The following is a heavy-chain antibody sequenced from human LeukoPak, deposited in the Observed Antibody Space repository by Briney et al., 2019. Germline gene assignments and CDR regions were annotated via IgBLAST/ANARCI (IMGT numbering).Heavy chain of an antibody. V-gene: IGHV5-51*01. CDR3: ALAYCGGDCYSLSGVYFDY. J-gene: IGHJ4*02. CDR1: GYRFTRYW. Sequence: GESLKISCKGSGYRFTRYWIGWVRQMRGKGLQWMGIIYPGDSDTRYSPSFQGQVTISADKSITTAYVQWSSLKASDSAMYYCALAYCGGDCYSLSGVYFDYWGQGTLVTVSS. D-gene: IGHD2-21*02. CDR2: IYPGDSDT.